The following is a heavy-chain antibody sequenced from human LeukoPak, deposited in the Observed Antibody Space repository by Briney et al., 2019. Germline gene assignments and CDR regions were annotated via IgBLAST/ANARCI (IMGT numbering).Heavy chain of an antibody. V-gene: IGHV4-39*01. J-gene: IGHJ5*02. CDR2: IYYSGVS. CDR1: GGSIISSSFW. D-gene: IGHD2-15*01. CDR3: VGLVVPGWFDP. Sequence: SETLSLTCTVSGGSIISSSFWWGWIRQPPGKGLEWIGSIYYSGVSYYNTSFNSRVTISVDTSKNQFSLKLSSVIATDTAVYYCVGLVVPGWFDPWGQGTLVTVSS.